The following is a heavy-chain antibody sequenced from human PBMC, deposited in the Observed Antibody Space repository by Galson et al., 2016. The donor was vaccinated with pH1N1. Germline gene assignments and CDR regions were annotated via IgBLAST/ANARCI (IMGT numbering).Heavy chain of an antibody. J-gene: IGHJ4*02. CDR2: IKQDGSQK. D-gene: IGHD1-14*01. CDR1: GFTFSDYW. Sequence: SLRLSCATSGFTFSDYWMHWVRQAPGKGLEWVANIKQDGSQKFYVGSVKGRFTISRDNTKNSLYLQMDSLRAEDTALYYCAKDFSHYIPSTGSFDYWGRGALVTVSS. CDR3: AKDFSHYIPSTGSFDY. V-gene: IGHV3-7*03.